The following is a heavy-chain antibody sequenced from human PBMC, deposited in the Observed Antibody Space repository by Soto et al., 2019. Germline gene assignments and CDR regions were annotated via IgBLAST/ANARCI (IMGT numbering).Heavy chain of an antibody. CDR2: IIPIFGTA. D-gene: IGHD3-3*01. CDR1: VGTFSSYA. CDR3: ARGRQYYDFWSGYPHPIYYYYYGMDV. V-gene: IGHV1-69*13. Sequence: SVKVSCKASVGTFSSYAISWVRQAPGQGLEWMGGIIPIFGTANYAQKFQGRVTITADESTSTAYMELSSLRSEDTAVYYCARGRQYYDFWSGYPHPIYYYYYGMDVWGQGTTVTVSS. J-gene: IGHJ6*02.